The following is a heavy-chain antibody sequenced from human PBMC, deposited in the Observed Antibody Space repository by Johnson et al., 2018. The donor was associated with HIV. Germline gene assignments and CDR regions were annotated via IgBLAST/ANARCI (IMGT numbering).Heavy chain of an antibody. Sequence: SGGSLRLSCAASGFTFSAYWMHWVRQAPGQGLVWVSRIIRDATTAIYADSVKGRFTISRDNSRNTLFLHMNSLRADDTAVYYCAIGRGEFPRHAFDIWGQGTMVTVSS. J-gene: IGHJ3*02. V-gene: IGHV3-74*01. CDR1: GFTFSAYW. CDR2: IIRDATTA. D-gene: IGHD3-10*01. CDR3: AIGRGEFPRHAFDI.